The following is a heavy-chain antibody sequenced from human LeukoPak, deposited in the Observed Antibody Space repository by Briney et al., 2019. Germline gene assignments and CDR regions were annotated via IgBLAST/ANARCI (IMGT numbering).Heavy chain of an antibody. Sequence: SKTLSLTCTVSGGSISSYYWSWIRQPPGKGLEWIGYIYYSGSTNYNPSLKSRVTISVDTSKNQFSLKLSSVTAADTAVYYCARGGVLNYWGQGTLVTVSS. V-gene: IGHV4-59*01. CDR3: ARGGVLNY. CDR1: GGSISSYY. CDR2: IYYSGST. J-gene: IGHJ4*02. D-gene: IGHD5/OR15-5a*01.